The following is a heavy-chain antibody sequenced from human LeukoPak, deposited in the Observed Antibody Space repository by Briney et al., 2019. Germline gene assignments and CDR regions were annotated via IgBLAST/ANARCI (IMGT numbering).Heavy chain of an antibody. V-gene: IGHV1-69*01. J-gene: IGHJ6*02. CDR1: GGTFSSYA. D-gene: IGHD2-15*01. CDR3: AREKGYCSGGSCPNNYYGMDV. Sequence: SVKVSCKASGGTFSSYAISWVRQAPGQGLEWMGGIIPIFGTANYAQKFQGRVTITADESTSTAYMELSSLRSEDTAVYYCAREKGYCSGGSCPNNYYGMDVWGQGTTVTVSS. CDR2: IIPIFGTA.